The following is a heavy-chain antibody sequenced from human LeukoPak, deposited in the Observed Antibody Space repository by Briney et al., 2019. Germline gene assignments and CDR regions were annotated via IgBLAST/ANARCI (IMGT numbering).Heavy chain of an antibody. Sequence: GGSLRLSCAASGFTFSTYAMTWVRQAPGKGLEWVSLISGTGGSTHYADSVKGRFTISRDNSKNTLYLQMNSLRAEDTAVYYCAELGITMIGGVWGKGTTVTISS. J-gene: IGHJ6*04. D-gene: IGHD3-10*02. V-gene: IGHV3-23*01. CDR2: ISGTGGST. CDR3: AELGITMIGGV. CDR1: GFTFSTYA.